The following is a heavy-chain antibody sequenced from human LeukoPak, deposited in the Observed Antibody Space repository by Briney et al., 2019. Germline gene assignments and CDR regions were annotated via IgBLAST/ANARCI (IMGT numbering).Heavy chain of an antibody. CDR2: ISYNGSNK. CDR3: ARDRTYYDFWSGYYRYYYYGMDV. V-gene: IGHV3-30-3*01. D-gene: IGHD3-3*01. CDR1: GFTFSSYA. J-gene: IGHJ6*02. Sequence: GRSLRLSCAASGFTFSSYAMRWVRQAPGKGLEWVAVISYNGSNKYYADSVKGRFTISRDNSKNTLYLQMNSLRAENTAVYYCARDRTYYDFWSGYYRYYYYGMDVWGQGTTVTVSS.